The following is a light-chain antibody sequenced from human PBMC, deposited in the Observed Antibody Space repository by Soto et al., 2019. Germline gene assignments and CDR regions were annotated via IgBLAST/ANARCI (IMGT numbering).Light chain of an antibody. CDR3: QQYGTSPIT. CDR1: QSVSSS. CDR2: GAS. Sequence: EIVLTQSPGTLSLPPGERATVSCRASQSVSSSLAWYQQKPGLAPRLLIYGASSRANGIPDRFSGSGSGTDFTLTITTVEPEDFAVYSCQQYGTSPITFGQGTRLEIK. V-gene: IGKV3-20*01. J-gene: IGKJ5*01.